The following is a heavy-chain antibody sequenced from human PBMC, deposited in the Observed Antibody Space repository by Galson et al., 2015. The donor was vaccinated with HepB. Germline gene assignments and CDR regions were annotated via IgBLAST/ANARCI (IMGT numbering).Heavy chain of an antibody. J-gene: IGHJ5*02. CDR3: ARDSVAGTINGFDP. CDR2: IIPILGIA. CDR1: GGTFSSYA. Sequence: SVKVSCKASGGTFSSYAISWVRQAPGQGLEWMGRIIPILGIANYAQKFQGRVTITADESTSTAYMELSSLRSEDTAVYYCARDSVAGTINGFDPWGQGTLVTVSS. D-gene: IGHD6-19*01. V-gene: IGHV1-69*04.